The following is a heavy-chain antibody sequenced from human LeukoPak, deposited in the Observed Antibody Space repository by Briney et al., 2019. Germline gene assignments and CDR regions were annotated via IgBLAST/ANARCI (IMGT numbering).Heavy chain of an antibody. Sequence: GASVKVSCKASGYTFTSYGISWVRQAPGQGLEWMGWISAYNGNTNYAQKLQGRVTMTTDTSTSTAYMELRSLRSDDTAVYYCARNGDYYDSSGRFDPWGQGTLVTVSS. CDR3: ARNGDYYDSSGRFDP. CDR2: ISAYNGNT. CDR1: GYTFTSYG. D-gene: IGHD3-22*01. V-gene: IGHV1-18*01. J-gene: IGHJ5*02.